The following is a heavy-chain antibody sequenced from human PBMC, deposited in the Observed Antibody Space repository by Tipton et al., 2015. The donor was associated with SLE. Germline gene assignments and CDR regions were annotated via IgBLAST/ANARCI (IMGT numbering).Heavy chain of an antibody. J-gene: IGHJ2*01. CDR1: GGSISSSSYY. CDR3: ARDRPLLSELHWYFDL. CDR2: IYYSGST. Sequence: GLVKPSETLSPTCTVSGGSISSSSYYWGWIRQPPGKGLEWIGSIYYSGSTYYNPSLKSRVTISVDTSKNQFSLRLSSVTAADTAVYYCARDRPLLSELHWYFDLWGRGTLVTVSS. D-gene: IGHD3-10*01. V-gene: IGHV4-39*07.